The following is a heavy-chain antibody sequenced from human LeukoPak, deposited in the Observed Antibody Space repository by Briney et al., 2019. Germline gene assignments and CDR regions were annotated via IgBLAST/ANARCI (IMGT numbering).Heavy chain of an antibody. Sequence: ASVKVSCKASGYTFTGHSMYWVRQAPGQGLEWMGRINPNSGVTNVAQKFQGRVTLTRDTSISTSYMELNSLRSDDTAVYFCAKVREVGTNIEVVVVDISGAFDMWGQGTKVTVSS. CDR1: GYTFTGHS. CDR2: INPNSGVT. D-gene: IGHD2-15*01. V-gene: IGHV1-2*06. J-gene: IGHJ3*02. CDR3: AKVREVGTNIEVVVVDISGAFDM.